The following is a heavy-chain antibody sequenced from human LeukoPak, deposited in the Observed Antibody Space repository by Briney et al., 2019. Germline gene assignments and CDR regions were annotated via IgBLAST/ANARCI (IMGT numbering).Heavy chain of an antibody. D-gene: IGHD2-15*01. CDR1: GLTFSNAW. CDR2: IKSKTDGGTT. V-gene: IGHV3-15*01. Sequence: GGSLRLSCAASGLTFSNAWMSWVSQAPGKGLEWVGRIKSKTDGGTTDYAAPVKGRFTISRDDSKNTLYLQMNSLKTEDTAVYYCTTDPGVGYCSGGSCPEKYYFDYWGQGTLVTVSS. J-gene: IGHJ4*02. CDR3: TTDPGVGYCSGGSCPEKYYFDY.